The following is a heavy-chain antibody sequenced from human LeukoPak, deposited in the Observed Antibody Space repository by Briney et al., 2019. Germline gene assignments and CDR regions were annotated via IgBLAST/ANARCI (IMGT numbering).Heavy chain of an antibody. CDR1: GFTFSSYW. CDR3: AKDISVDYYYGMDV. V-gene: IGHV3-7*03. J-gene: IGHJ6*02. Sequence: GGSLRLSCAASGFTFSSYWMSWVRQAPGKGLEWVANIKQDGSEKYYVDSVKGRFTISRDNAKNSLYLQMNSLRAEDTALYYCAKDISVDYYYGMDVWGQGTTVTVSS. D-gene: IGHD3-10*01. CDR2: IKQDGSEK.